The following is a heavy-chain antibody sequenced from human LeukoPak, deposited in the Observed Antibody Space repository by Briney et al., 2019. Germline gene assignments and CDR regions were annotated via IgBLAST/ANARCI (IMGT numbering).Heavy chain of an antibody. CDR2: ISGSDGST. J-gene: IGHJ4*02. D-gene: IGHD6-13*01. CDR1: GFTFSTYG. V-gene: IGHV3-23*01. CDR3: ATGSNWYFDY. Sequence: GGSLRLSCAASGFTFSTYGMTWVRQAPGKGLEWVSHISGSDGSTNYADSVKGRFTISRDNSKNTLYLQMNSLRAEDTAVYYCATGSNWYFDYWGQGTLATVSS.